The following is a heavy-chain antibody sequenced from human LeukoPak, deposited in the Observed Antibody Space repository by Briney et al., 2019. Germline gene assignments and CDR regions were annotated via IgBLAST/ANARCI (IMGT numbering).Heavy chain of an antibody. CDR1: GFTFSSYS. CDR3: ARDYFGSPSALDY. J-gene: IGHJ4*02. CDR2: ISSSSSTI. D-gene: IGHD1-26*01. Sequence: GGSLRLSCAASGFTFSSYSMNWVRQAPGKGLEWVSYISSSSSTIYYADSVKDRFTISRDNAKNSLYLQMNSLRAEDTALYYCARDYFGSPSALDYWGQGTLVTVSS. V-gene: IGHV3-48*04.